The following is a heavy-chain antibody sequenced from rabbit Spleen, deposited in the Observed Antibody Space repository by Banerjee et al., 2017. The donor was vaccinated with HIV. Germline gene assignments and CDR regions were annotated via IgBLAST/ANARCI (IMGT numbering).Heavy chain of an antibody. D-gene: IGHD1-1*01. CDR1: GFTLSSYYM. CDR2: MYTDDGST. Sequence: QEQLEESAGGLVQPGGSLKLSCKASGFTLSSYYMNWVRQAPGKGLECIACMYTDDGSTYHASWAKGRFTCSKASSTTVTLQMTSLTDADTATYFCARDLVAVIGWNFNLWGPGTLVTVS. V-gene: IGHV1S45*01. J-gene: IGHJ4*01. CDR3: ARDLVAVIGWNFNL.